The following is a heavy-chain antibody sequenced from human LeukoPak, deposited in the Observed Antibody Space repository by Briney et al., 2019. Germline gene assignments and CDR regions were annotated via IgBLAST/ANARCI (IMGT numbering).Heavy chain of an antibody. V-gene: IGHV1-69*04. Sequence: ASVKVSCKASGGTFSNFAINWVRQAPGQGLEWMGRIIPILEMTNYAQRFQGRVTITADKSTITAYMELSSLRFEDTAVYYCARADNYYDSSGYFDYWGQGTLVTVSS. CDR3: ARADNYYDSSGYFDY. D-gene: IGHD3-22*01. CDR1: GGTFSNFA. J-gene: IGHJ4*02. CDR2: IIPILEMT.